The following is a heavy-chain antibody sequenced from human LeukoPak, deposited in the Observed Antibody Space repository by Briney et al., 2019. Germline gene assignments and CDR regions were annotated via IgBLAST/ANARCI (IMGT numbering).Heavy chain of an antibody. Sequence: GGSLRLSCEASGLNFNGVWMSWVRQAPGKGLDWVGRIKSKSKPDGGATDVAASVKGRFTNSRDESKDTLYLQMTSLKTEDTAVYYCATFNRRDSFDFWGQGAMVTVSS. CDR2: IKSKSKPDGGAT. V-gene: IGHV3-15*01. CDR3: ATFNRRDSFDF. CDR1: GLNFNGVW. J-gene: IGHJ3*01.